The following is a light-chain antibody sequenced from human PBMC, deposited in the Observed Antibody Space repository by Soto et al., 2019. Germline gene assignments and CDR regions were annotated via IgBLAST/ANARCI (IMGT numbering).Light chain of an antibody. CDR1: SSNIGAGYD. CDR2: GNN. J-gene: IGLJ1*01. CDR3: QSYDSSLSGSYV. V-gene: IGLV1-40*01. Sequence: QSVLTQPPSVSGAPGQRVTISCTGSSSNIGAGYDVHWYQQLPGTAPKLLIYGNNNRPSGVPDRFSGSKSGTSASLAITGLQTEDEADYYCQSYDSSLSGSYVFGTGTKVTDL.